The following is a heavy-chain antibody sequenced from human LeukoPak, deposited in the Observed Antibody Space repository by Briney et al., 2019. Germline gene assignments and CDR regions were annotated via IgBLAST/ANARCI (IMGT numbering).Heavy chain of an antibody. CDR1: GDSISSYY. J-gene: IGHJ4*02. CDR3: ARDRSLGIIDY. D-gene: IGHD3-16*01. CDR2: IYYSGST. V-gene: IGHV4-59*01. Sequence: SETLSLTCIVSGDSISSYYWSWIRQPPGKGLEWIGYIYYSGSTNYNPSLKSRVTISVDASKTHFSLKLSSVPAADTAVYYCARDRSLGIIDYWGQGTLVSVSS.